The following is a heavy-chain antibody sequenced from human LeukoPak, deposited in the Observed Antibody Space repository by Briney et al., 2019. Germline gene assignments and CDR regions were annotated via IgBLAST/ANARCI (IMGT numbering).Heavy chain of an antibody. D-gene: IGHD6-19*01. J-gene: IGHJ4*02. Sequence: GGSLRLSCAASGFTFDDYGMNWVRQAPGKGLEWVSGINWNGDSTGYADSVKGRFTISRDNAKNSLSLRMNSLRAEDTALYYCARVSYSGGSYGGPVDYWGQGTLVTVSS. CDR3: ARVSYSGGSYGGPVDY. CDR2: INWNGDST. CDR1: GFTFDDYG. V-gene: IGHV3-20*04.